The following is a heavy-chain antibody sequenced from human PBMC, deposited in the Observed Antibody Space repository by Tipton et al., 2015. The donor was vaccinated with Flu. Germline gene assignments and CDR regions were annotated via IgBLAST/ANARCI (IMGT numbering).Heavy chain of an antibody. CDR2: ISSSSSYI. CDR3: ARDMVASYYYMDV. J-gene: IGHJ6*03. Sequence: SLRLSCAASGFTFSSYSMNWVRQAPGKGLEWVSSISSSSSYIYYADSVKGRFTISRDNAKNSLYLQMNSLRAEDTAVYYCARDMVASYYYMDVWGKGTTVTVSS. CDR1: GFTFSSYS. V-gene: IGHV3-21*01. D-gene: IGHD5-12*01.